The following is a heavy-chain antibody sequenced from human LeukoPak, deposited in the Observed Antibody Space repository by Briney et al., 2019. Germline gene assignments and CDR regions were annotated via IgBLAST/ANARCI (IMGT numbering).Heavy chain of an antibody. CDR3: ARELYWWCFDL. CDR2: IYYSGST. CDR1: GGSISSYY. Sequence: SETLSLTCTVSGGSISSYYWSWIRQPPGKGLEWIGYIYYSGSTNYNPSLKSRVTISVDTSKNQFSLKLSSVTAADTAVYYCARELYWWCFDLWGRGTLVTVSS. V-gene: IGHV4-59*01. J-gene: IGHJ2*01. D-gene: IGHD2-8*02.